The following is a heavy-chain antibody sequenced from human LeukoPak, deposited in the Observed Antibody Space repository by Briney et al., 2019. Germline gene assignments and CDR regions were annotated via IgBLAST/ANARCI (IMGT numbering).Heavy chain of an antibody. D-gene: IGHD5-12*01. CDR2: ISSSGSTI. Sequence: AGGSLRLSCAASGFTFSDYYMSWIRQAPGKGLEWVSYISSSGSTIYYADSVKGRFTISRDNAKNSLYLQMNSQRAEDTAVYYCARDDPPDIVATLGYWGQGTLVTVSS. V-gene: IGHV3-11*04. CDR1: GFTFSDYY. J-gene: IGHJ4*02. CDR3: ARDDPPDIVATLGY.